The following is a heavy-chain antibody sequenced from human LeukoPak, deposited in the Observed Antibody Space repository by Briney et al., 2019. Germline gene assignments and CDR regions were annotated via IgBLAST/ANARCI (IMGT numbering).Heavy chain of an antibody. Sequence: SETLSLTCTVSGDSISSGSYYWSWIRQPAGKGLEWIGRIYTSGSTNYNPSLKSRVTISVDTSKNQFSVKLSSVTAADTAVYYCARAEYSYGLGRDAFDIWGQGTMVTVSS. V-gene: IGHV4-61*02. J-gene: IGHJ3*02. CDR3: ARAEYSYGLGRDAFDI. D-gene: IGHD5-18*01. CDR2: IYTSGST. CDR1: GDSISSGSYY.